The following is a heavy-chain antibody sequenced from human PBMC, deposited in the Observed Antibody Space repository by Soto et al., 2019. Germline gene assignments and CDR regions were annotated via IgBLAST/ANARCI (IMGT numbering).Heavy chain of an antibody. Sequence: SLRLSCAASGFTFSSYAMHWVRQAPGKGLEWVALISYDGSEKYYADSVKGRFTISRDNSKNTLYLQMNSLRAEETAVYYCAREVEGMDVWGQGTTVTVSS. V-gene: IGHV3-30-3*01. D-gene: IGHD2-15*01. CDR1: GFTFSSYA. CDR2: ISYDGSEK. CDR3: AREVEGMDV. J-gene: IGHJ6*02.